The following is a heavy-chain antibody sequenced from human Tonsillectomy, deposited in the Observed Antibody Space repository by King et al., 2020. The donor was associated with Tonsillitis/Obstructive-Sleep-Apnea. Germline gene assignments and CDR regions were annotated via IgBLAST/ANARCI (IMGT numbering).Heavy chain of an antibody. CDR3: TTRSPIYDFWSGYPYFDY. J-gene: IGHJ4*02. D-gene: IGHD3-3*01. CDR1: GFTFSNAL. V-gene: IGHV3-15*01. Sequence: VQLVESGGGLVKPGGSLRLSCAASGFTFSNALMSWVRQAPGKGLEWVGRIKSKTDGGTTDDDSPVKGRFTISRDDSKNTLYLQMNSLKTEDTAVYYCTTRSPIYDFWSGYPYFDYWGQGTLVTVSS. CDR2: IKSKTDGGTT.